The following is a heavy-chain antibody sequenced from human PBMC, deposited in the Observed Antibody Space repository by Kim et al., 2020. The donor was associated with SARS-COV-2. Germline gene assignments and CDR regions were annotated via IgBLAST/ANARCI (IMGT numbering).Heavy chain of an antibody. J-gene: IGHJ6*02. D-gene: IGHD2-8*01. Sequence: NDAHKFQERVTITRDMSTSTAYLELSSLKAEDTAVYYCAAASRHADYGMDVWGQGTTVTVSS. V-gene: IGHV1-58*01. CDR3: AAASRHADYGMDV.